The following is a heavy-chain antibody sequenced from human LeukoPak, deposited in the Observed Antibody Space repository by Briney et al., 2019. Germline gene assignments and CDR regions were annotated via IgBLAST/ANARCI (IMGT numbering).Heavy chain of an antibody. V-gene: IGHV4-59*01. D-gene: IGHD2-21*02. Sequence: KTSETLSLTCTVSGGPISSYYWSWIRQPPGKGVERIGYIYYSGSTNYNPSLKSRVTISVDTSKNQFSLKLSSVTAADTAVYYCARVTVTAWKYYAFDIWGQGTMVTVSS. CDR2: IYYSGST. CDR3: ARVTVTAWKYYAFDI. J-gene: IGHJ3*02. CDR1: GGPISSYY.